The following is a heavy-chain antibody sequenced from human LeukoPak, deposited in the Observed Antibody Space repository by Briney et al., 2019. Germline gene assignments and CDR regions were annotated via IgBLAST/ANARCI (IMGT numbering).Heavy chain of an antibody. J-gene: IGHJ4*02. CDR1: GFTFSGSA. CDR2: IRSKAKSYAT. Sequence: PGGSLKLSCAASGFTFSGSAIHWVRQASGKGLDWVGRIRSKAKSYATAYAESVKGRFTISRDDSENTAYLQMNSLKTKDTAVYYCTRLGEYSGNSDDYWGQGTLVTVSS. D-gene: IGHD5-12*01. V-gene: IGHV3-73*01. CDR3: TRLGEYSGNSDDY.